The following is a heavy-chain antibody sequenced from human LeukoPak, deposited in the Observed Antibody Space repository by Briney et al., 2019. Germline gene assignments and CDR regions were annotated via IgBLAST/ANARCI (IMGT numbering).Heavy chain of an antibody. J-gene: IGHJ4*02. V-gene: IGHV3-11*06. Sequence: GGSLRLSCAVSGFTFSDFYMSWIRQAPGQGLEWISYISSSSSYTIYADSVKGRFSISRDNAENSLYLQVNSLRVEDTAVYYCARVARGSVEPGGGYYFDYWGQGILVTVSS. CDR1: GFTFSDFY. D-gene: IGHD2-2*01. CDR3: ARVARGSVEPGGGYYFDY. CDR2: ISSSSSYT.